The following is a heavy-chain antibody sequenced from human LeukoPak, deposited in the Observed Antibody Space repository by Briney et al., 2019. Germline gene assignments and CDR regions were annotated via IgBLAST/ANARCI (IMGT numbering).Heavy chain of an antibody. CDR3: ARDEGSSGYYGYYGGAFDI. V-gene: IGHV4-59*01. Sequence: SETLSLTCTVSGGSISSYYWSWIRQPPGKGLEWIGYIYYSGSTNYNPSLKSRVTISVDTSKNQFSLKLSSVTAADTAVYYCARDEGSSGYYGYYGGAFDIWGQGTMVTVSS. J-gene: IGHJ3*02. CDR1: GGSISSYY. D-gene: IGHD3-22*01. CDR2: IYYSGST.